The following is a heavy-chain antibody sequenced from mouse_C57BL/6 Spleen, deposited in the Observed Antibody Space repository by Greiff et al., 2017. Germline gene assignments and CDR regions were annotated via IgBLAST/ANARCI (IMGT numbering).Heavy chain of an antibody. Sequence: QVQLKQSGPELVKPGASVKISCKASGYAFSSSWMNWVKQRPGKGLEWIGRIYPGDGDTNYNGKFKGKATLTADKSSSTAYMQLSSLTSEDSAVYFCARRVTTVPYWYFDVWGTGTTGTVSS. V-gene: IGHV1-82*01. CDR3: ARRVTTVPYWYFDV. CDR1: GYAFSSSW. CDR2: IYPGDGDT. D-gene: IGHD1-1*01. J-gene: IGHJ1*03.